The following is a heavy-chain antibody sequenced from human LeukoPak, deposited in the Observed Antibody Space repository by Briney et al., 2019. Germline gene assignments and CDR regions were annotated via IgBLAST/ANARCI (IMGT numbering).Heavy chain of an antibody. V-gene: IGHV3-33*01. D-gene: IGHD1-20*01. CDR3: ARGGYTYTWPPSYYYGMDV. J-gene: IGHJ6*02. CDR2: VWFDSSHK. CDR1: GFPFSDYG. Sequence: GGSLRLSCAASGFPFSDYGIHWVRQAPGKGLEWVAVVWFDSSHKFYADSVSGRFTISRDNSKNMVYLQMNSLRAEDTAVYYCARGGYTYTWPPSYYYGMDVWGQGTTVTASS.